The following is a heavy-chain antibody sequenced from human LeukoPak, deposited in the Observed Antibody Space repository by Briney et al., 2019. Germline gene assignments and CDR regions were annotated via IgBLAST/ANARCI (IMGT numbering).Heavy chain of an antibody. D-gene: IGHD1-26*01. Sequence: SETLSLTCTVSGGSISSYYWSWIRQPPGKGLEWIGYIYYSGSTNYNSSLKSRVTISLDTSKNQFSLKLSSVTAADTAVYYCARDLLLGSGSYAYGSRWYFDLWGRGTLVTVSS. V-gene: IGHV4-59*01. CDR1: GGSISSYY. J-gene: IGHJ2*01. CDR3: ARDLLLGSGSYAYGSRWYFDL. CDR2: IYYSGST.